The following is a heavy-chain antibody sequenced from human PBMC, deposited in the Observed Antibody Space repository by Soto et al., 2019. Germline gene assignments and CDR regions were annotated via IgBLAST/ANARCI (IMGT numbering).Heavy chain of an antibody. J-gene: IGHJ4*02. Sequence: EVQLVESGGGLVEPGGSLRLSCAASGFTFSEYTMNWVRQAPGKGLEWLSYISSSSSEIRYADSVKGRFIISRDNAKNSLYLQMNSLRDEDTAAYYCVRALNWAFDYWGQGTLVTVSS. CDR3: VRALNWAFDY. D-gene: IGHD1-1*01. V-gene: IGHV3-48*02. CDR2: ISSSSSEI. CDR1: GFTFSEYT.